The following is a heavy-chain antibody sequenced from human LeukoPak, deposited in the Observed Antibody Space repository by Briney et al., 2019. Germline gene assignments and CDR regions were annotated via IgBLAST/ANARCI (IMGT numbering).Heavy chain of an antibody. CDR3: ARQNTWAFDI. J-gene: IGHJ3*02. D-gene: IGHD3-16*01. CDR2: IYPGESDT. Sequence: GESLKISCKGSGYSFKSFWLGWVPQIRGKGLEWVGIIYPGESDTRYRPSLQGQVTISADKSISTAYLQWSSLKASDTAMYYCARQNTWAFDIWGQGTMVTVSS. CDR1: GYSFKSFW. V-gene: IGHV5-51*01.